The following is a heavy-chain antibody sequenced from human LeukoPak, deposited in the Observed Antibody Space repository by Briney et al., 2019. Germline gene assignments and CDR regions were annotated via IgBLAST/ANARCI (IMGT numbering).Heavy chain of an antibody. J-gene: IGHJ4*02. D-gene: IGHD3-22*01. V-gene: IGHV3-74*01. CDR1: GFTVNTYW. CDR3: ARDLTGPYDH. CDR2: INVEGNYF. Sequence: PGGSLRLSCAASGFTVNTYWMHWVRQAPGKGRDWVARINVEGNYFDYAESVKGRFTISRDSGKNSLYLQMNSLRAEDTAVYSCARDLTGPYDHWGQGTLVTVSS.